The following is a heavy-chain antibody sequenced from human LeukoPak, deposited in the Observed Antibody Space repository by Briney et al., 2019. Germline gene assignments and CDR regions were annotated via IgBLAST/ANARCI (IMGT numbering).Heavy chain of an antibody. Sequence: PSETLSLTCTVSGGSISSGGYYWSWIRQHPGKGLEWIGYIYYSGSTYYNPSLKSRVTIPVDTSKNQFSLKLSSVTAADTAVYYCARGTVNYFDYWGQGTLVTVSS. J-gene: IGHJ4*02. CDR3: ARGTVNYFDY. V-gene: IGHV4-31*03. CDR1: GGSISSGGYY. CDR2: IYYSGST. D-gene: IGHD1-14*01.